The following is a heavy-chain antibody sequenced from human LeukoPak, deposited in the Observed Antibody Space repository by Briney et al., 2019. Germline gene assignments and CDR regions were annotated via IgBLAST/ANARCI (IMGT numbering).Heavy chain of an antibody. CDR2: IYYSGST. CDR3: ARTKHYYGDFFDY. Sequence: SETLSLTCTVSGVSISSYYWSWIRQPPGKGLEWIGYIYYSGSTNYNPSLKSRVTISVDTSKNQFSLKLSSVTAADTAVYYCARTKHYYGDFFDYWGQGTLVTVSS. J-gene: IGHJ4*02. CDR1: GVSISSYY. D-gene: IGHD4-17*01. V-gene: IGHV4-59*01.